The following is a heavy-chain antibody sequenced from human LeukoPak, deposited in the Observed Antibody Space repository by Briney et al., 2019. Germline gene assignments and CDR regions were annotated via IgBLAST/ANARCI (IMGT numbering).Heavy chain of an antibody. V-gene: IGHV1-24*01. J-gene: IGHJ4*02. CDR3: ARGAPGDYGDTSYYFDY. Sequence: ASVKVSCKVSGYTLTELSMHWVRQAPGKGLEWMGGLDPEDGETIYAQKFQGRVTITADKSTSTAYMELSSLRSEDTAVYYCARGAPGDYGDTSYYFDYWGQGTLVTVSS. CDR1: GYTLTELS. CDR2: LDPEDGET. D-gene: IGHD4-17*01.